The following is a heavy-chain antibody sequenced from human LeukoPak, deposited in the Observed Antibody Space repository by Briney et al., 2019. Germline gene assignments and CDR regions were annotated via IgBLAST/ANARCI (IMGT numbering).Heavy chain of an antibody. CDR1: GFTFSIYA. V-gene: IGHV3-7*01. CDR3: ARGGMVRRVMGAFDI. D-gene: IGHD3-10*01. J-gene: IGHJ3*02. CDR2: IKQDGSEK. Sequence: PGGSLRLSCAASGFTFSIYAMNWVRQAPGKGLEWVANIKQDGSEKYYVDSVKGRFTVSRDNAKNSLYLQMNSLRAEDTAVFYCARGGMVRRVMGAFDIWGQGTLVTVSS.